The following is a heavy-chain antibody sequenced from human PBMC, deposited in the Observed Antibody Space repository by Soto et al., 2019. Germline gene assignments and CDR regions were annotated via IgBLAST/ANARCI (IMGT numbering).Heavy chain of an antibody. J-gene: IGHJ4*02. CDR1: GVSISNFY. CDR3: ARDQGIAVAVFDR. V-gene: IGHV4-59*01. D-gene: IGHD6-19*01. CDR2: IYFSGST. Sequence: SETLCLTCTVSGVSISNFYWSWIRQPPGKGLEWIGYIYFSGSTNYNPSLKSRVSISVDTSKNQISLKLSSVTAADTAVYYCARDQGIAVAVFDRWGQGTLVTVSS.